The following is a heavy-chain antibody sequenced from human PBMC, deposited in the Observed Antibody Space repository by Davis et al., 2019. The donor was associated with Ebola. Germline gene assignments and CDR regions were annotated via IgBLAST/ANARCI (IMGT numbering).Heavy chain of an antibody. CDR3: ARDWSSSSSWAAYFDY. J-gene: IGHJ4*02. D-gene: IGHD6-6*01. CDR1: GFTFSSYA. V-gene: IGHV3-30*04. Sequence: GESLKISCAASGFTFSSYAIHWVRQAPGRGLEWLAVISYDGRRAYYADSVKGRFTISRDNSKNTLYLQMNGLRAEDTAVYHCARDWSSSSSWAAYFDYWGQGTLVTVSS. CDR2: ISYDGRRA.